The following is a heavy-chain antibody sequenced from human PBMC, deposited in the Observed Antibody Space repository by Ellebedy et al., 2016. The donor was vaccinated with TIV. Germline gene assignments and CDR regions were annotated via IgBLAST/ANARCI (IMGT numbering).Heavy chain of an antibody. CDR1: GASISTHY. V-gene: IGHV4-59*08. D-gene: IGHD2-2*01. CDR2: FYDSGST. CDR3: ARQLITVPPAVGVLGY. Sequence: MPSETLSLTCTVSGASISTHYWNRIRQPPGKGLEWIGFFYDSGSTKYNPSLKSRVTISVDTSKNQVSLRLNSVTAADTAVYYCARQLITVPPAVGVLGYWGQGILVTVSS. J-gene: IGHJ4*02.